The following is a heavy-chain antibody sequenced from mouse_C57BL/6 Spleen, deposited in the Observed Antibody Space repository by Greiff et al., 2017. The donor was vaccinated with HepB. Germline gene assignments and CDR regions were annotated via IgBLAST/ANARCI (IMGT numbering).Heavy chain of an antibody. J-gene: IGHJ2*01. V-gene: IGHV5-9-1*02. CDR1: GFTFSSYA. D-gene: IGHD2-14*01. Sequence: EVQGVESGEGLVMPGGSLKLSCAASGFTFSSYAMSWVRQTPEKRLEWVAYISSGGDYIYYADTVKGRFTISRDNARNTLYLQMSSLKSEDTAMYYCTRGYKPYFDYWGQGTTLTVSS. CDR2: ISSGGDYI. CDR3: TRGYKPYFDY.